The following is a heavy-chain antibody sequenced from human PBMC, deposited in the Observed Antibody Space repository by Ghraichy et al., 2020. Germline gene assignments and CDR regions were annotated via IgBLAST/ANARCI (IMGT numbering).Heavy chain of an antibody. Sequence: GGSLRLSCAASGFTFSSYEMNWVRQAPGKGLEWVSYISSSGSTIYYADSVKGRFTISRDNAKNSLYLQMNSLRAEDTAVYYCARDAAWFGELSLYDYWGQGTLVTVSS. V-gene: IGHV3-48*03. CDR1: GFTFSSYE. J-gene: IGHJ4*02. CDR2: ISSSGSTI. D-gene: IGHD3-10*01. CDR3: ARDAAWFGELSLYDY.